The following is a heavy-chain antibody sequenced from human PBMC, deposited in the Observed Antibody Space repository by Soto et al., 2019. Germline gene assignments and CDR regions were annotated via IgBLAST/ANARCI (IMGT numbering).Heavy chain of an antibody. J-gene: IGHJ4*02. CDR2: ISGSGGST. Sequence: GGSLRLSCAASGFTFSSYAMSWVRQAPGKGLEWVSAISGSGGSTYYADSVKGRFTISRDNSKNTLYLQMNSLRAEDTAVYYCAKVKRGYCTNGVCSYFDYSGQGTLVTVSS. CDR1: GFTFSSYA. V-gene: IGHV3-23*01. D-gene: IGHD2-8*01. CDR3: AKVKRGYCTNGVCSYFDY.